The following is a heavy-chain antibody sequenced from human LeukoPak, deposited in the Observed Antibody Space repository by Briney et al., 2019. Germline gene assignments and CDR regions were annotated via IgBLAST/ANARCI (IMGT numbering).Heavy chain of an antibody. J-gene: IGHJ3*02. CDR1: GDSISASNHY. D-gene: IGHD3-22*01. CDR2: ISNSGST. CDR3: ARLLYYDSSAFDI. V-gene: IGHV4-39*01. Sequence: SETLSLTCSVSGDSISASNHYWGWVRQPPGKGLEWIGSISNSGSTNYNPSLQSRVTKSVDTSKNQFSLKLRSVTAADTAVYYCARLLYYDSSAFDIWGQGTMVTVSS.